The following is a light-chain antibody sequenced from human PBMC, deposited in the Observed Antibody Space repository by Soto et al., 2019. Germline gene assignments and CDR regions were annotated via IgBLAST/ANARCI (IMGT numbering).Light chain of an antibody. CDR3: QSYDISLSGSWV. Sequence: QSVLTQPPSVSGAPGQRVTISCTGSSSNNGAGFDVHWYQHLPGTAPKLLIYGDSNRPSGVPDRFSGSKSGTSASLAITGLQAEDEAHYYCQSYDISLSGSWVFGGGTQLTVL. CDR1: SSNNGAGFD. J-gene: IGLJ3*02. CDR2: GDS. V-gene: IGLV1-40*01.